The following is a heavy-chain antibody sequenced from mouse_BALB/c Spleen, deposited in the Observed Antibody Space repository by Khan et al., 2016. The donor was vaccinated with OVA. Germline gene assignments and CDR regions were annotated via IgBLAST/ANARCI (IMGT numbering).Heavy chain of an antibody. CDR1: GYSITSDYA. CDR2: ITSSGST. V-gene: IGHV3-2*02. CDR3: ARWFAY. Sequence: VQLKQSGPGLVKPSQSLSLTCTVTGYSITSDYAWNWIRQFPGNKLEWMGYITSSGSTSYIPSLKGRISITRDTSKNQFFLQLNSVTTEGTATYYCARWFAYWGQGTLVTVSA. J-gene: IGHJ3*01.